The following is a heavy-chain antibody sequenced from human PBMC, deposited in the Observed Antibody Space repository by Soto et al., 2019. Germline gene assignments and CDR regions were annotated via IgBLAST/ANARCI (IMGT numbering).Heavy chain of an antibody. Sequence: SETLSLTCTVSGGSISSYYWSWIRQPPGKGLEWIGYIYYSGSTNHNPSLKSRVTISVDTSKNQFSLKLSSVTAADTAVYYCARVNYYDSSGYYPLLDYWGQGTLVTVSS. CDR2: IYYSGST. V-gene: IGHV4-59*01. CDR3: ARVNYYDSSGYYPLLDY. CDR1: GGSISSYY. D-gene: IGHD3-22*01. J-gene: IGHJ4*02.